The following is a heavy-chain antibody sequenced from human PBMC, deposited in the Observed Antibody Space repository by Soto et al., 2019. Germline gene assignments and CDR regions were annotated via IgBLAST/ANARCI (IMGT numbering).Heavy chain of an antibody. Sequence: GGSLRLSCXASGFTFSSYSMNWVRQAPGKGLEWVSSISSSSSYIYYADSVKGRFTISRDNAKNSLYLQMNSLRAEDTAVYYCARSAEYQLLYGRLWFYYGMDVWGQGTTVTVSS. CDR2: ISSSSSYI. D-gene: IGHD2-2*02. CDR3: ARSAEYQLLYGRLWFYYGMDV. J-gene: IGHJ6*02. V-gene: IGHV3-21*01. CDR1: GFTFSSYS.